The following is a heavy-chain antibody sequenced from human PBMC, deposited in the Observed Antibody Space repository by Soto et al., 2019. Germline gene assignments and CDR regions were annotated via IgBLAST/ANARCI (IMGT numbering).Heavy chain of an antibody. V-gene: IGHV3-23*01. D-gene: IGHD5-12*01. J-gene: IGHJ4*02. CDR1: GFTFSSHA. CDR2: LSADGFYR. Sequence: GGSLRLSCAASGFTFSSHAMTWFRQAPGKGLEWVSSLSADGFYRYYADSVKGRFTISRDNSKNTLYLQMNSLKTEDTAVYYCAVDTVGTGSYWGQGTLVTVSS. CDR3: AVDTVGTGSY.